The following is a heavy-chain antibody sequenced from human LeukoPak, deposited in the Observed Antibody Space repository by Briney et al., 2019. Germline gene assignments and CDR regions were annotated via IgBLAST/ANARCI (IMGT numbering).Heavy chain of an antibody. CDR2: IYYSGST. CDR1: GGSISSGDYY. V-gene: IGHV4-30-4*08. D-gene: IGHD3-16*01. Sequence: SETLSLTCTVSGGSISSGDYYWSWIRQPPGKGLEWIGYIYYSGSTYYNPSLKSRVTISVDTSKNQFSLKLSSVTAADTAVYYCAREWITNPFAPLGVWGQGTLVTVSS. J-gene: IGHJ4*02. CDR3: AREWITNPFAPLGV.